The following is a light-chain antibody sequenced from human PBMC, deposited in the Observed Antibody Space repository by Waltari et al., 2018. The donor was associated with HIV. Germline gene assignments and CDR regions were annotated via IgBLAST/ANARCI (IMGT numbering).Light chain of an antibody. CDR3: QQTNNIPRT. CDR1: QSISNS. Sequence: DIQMTQSPSSLSASVGDRLTITCRASQSISNSLSWYQQKPEKAPNLLIRSASSLQSGVPSRFSGSGSGTDFTLTITNLQPEDFATYYCQQTNNIPRTFGQGTKVEIK. CDR2: SAS. V-gene: IGKV1-39*01. J-gene: IGKJ1*01.